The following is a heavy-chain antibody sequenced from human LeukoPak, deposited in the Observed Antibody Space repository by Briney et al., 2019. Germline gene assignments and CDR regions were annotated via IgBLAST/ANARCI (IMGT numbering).Heavy chain of an antibody. CDR3: ARGPRWIQLWNNWFDP. CDR2: ISSSSSYI. J-gene: IGHJ5*02. Sequence: GGSLRLFCAASGFTFSSYNMNWVRQAPGRGLEWVSFISSSSSYIYYADSVKGRFTISRDNAKNSLYLQMHSLRAEDTAVYYCARGPRWIQLWNNWFDPWGQGTLVTVSS. V-gene: IGHV3-21*01. D-gene: IGHD5-18*01. CDR1: GFTFSSYN.